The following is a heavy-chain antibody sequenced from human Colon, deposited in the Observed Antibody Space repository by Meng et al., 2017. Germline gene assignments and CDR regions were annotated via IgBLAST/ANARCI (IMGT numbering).Heavy chain of an antibody. V-gene: IGHV3-23*01. J-gene: IGHJ4*02. Sequence: GGSLRLSCAASSFSFSVYAMNWVRQAPGNGLEWVSVISGSGDRAYYADPVKGRFTISRDNSKNTLYLQMNSLRVEGTAVYYCAKSWYDNGDYVRFSDCWGQGTLVTVSS. CDR1: SFSFSVYA. D-gene: IGHD4-17*01. CDR3: AKSWYDNGDYVRFSDC. CDR2: ISGSGDRA.